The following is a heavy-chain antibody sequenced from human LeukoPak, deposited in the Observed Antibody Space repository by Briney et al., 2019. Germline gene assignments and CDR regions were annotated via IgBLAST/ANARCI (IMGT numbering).Heavy chain of an antibody. V-gene: IGHV3-73*01. CDR3: TRHSDKYCSGAGCYVNNLYGLDV. D-gene: IGHD2-15*01. J-gene: IGHJ6*02. Sequence: GGSLRLSCAASGFSFSGSAMHWVRQASGKGLEWVGRIRSRANSYVTVYAASMEGRFTISRDDSKNTAYLEMNSLKTEDTAVYYCTRHSDKYCSGAGCYVNNLYGLDVWGQGTTVIVSS. CDR2: IRSRANSYVT. CDR1: GFSFSGSA.